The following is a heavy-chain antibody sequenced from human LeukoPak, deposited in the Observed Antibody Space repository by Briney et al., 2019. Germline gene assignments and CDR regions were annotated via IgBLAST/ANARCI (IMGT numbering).Heavy chain of an antibody. CDR3: ARYNSGWNDY. CDR2: ISSTSSLI. Sequence: GGSLRLSCAASGFTFSSFNMNWVRQAPGKGLEWVSSISSTSSLIWYADSLKGRFTISRDNAKNSLYLQMDSLRAEDTAIYYCARYNSGWNDYWGQGALVTVSS. CDR1: GFTFSSFN. D-gene: IGHD6-19*01. V-gene: IGHV3-21*01. J-gene: IGHJ4*02.